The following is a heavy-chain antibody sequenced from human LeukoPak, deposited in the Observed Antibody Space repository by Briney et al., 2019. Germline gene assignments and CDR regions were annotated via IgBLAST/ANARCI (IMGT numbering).Heavy chain of an antibody. CDR3: AKDIYDILTGGVRAFDI. CDR2: ISWNSGSI. V-gene: IGHV3-9*01. J-gene: IGHJ3*02. CDR1: GFTFDDYA. D-gene: IGHD3-9*01. Sequence: GGSLRLSCAASGFTFDDYAMHWVRQAPGKGLEWVSGISWNSGSIGYADSVKGRFTISRDNAKNSLYLQMNSLRAEDTALYYCAKDIYDILTGGVRAFDIWGQGTMVTVSS.